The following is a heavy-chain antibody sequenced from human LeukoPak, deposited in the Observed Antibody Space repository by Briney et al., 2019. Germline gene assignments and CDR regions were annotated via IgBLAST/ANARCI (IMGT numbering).Heavy chain of an antibody. V-gene: IGHV4-59*12. Sequence: TSETLSLTCTVSGGSISSYYWSWIRQPPGKGLEWIGYIYYSGSTNYNPSLKSRVTISVDTSKNQFSLNLNSVTAADTAVYYCAKSGDYLWDYWGQGTLVTVSS. CDR2: IYYSGST. CDR1: GGSISSYY. D-gene: IGHD3-16*01. CDR3: AKSGDYLWDY. J-gene: IGHJ4*02.